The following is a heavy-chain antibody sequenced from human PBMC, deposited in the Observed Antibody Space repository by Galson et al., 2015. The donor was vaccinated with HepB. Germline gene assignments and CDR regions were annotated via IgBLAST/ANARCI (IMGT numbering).Heavy chain of an antibody. Sequence: SLRLSCAASGFTFSNSWMHWVRPAPGKGLVWVSRINGDGSSTDYVAAVKGRFTISRDNAKNTLYLQMNSLRAEDTAVYYCARAIGYSYGYAYWGQGTLVTVSS. CDR3: ARAIGYSYGYAY. CDR2: INGDGSST. CDR1: GFTFSNSW. V-gene: IGHV3-74*01. J-gene: IGHJ4*02. D-gene: IGHD5-18*01.